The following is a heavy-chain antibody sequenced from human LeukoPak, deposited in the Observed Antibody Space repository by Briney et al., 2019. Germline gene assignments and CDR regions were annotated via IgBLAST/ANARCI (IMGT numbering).Heavy chain of an antibody. V-gene: IGHV1-2*02. CDR1: GYTLTGYY. D-gene: IGHD3-22*01. CDR3: ARDLATSFKSVLYYYDSSGYYPGAFDI. Sequence: ASVKVSCKASGYTLTGYYMHWVRQAPGQGLEWMGWINPNSGGTNYAQKFQGRVTMTRDTSISTAYMELSRLRSDDTAVYYCARDLATSFKSVLYYYDSSGYYPGAFDIWGQGTMVTVSS. J-gene: IGHJ3*02. CDR2: INPNSGGT.